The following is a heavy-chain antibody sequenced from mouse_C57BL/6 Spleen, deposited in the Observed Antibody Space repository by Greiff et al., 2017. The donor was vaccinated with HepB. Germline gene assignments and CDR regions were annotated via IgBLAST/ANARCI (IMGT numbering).Heavy chain of an antibody. D-gene: IGHD1-1*01. Sequence: QVQLQQPGAELVKPGASVKMSCKASGYTFTSYWITWVKQRPGQGLEWIGDIYPGSGSTNYNEKFKSKATLTVDTSSSTAYMQLSSLTAGDSAVYYCVYSYGSSYKYFDVWGTGTTFTVSS. CDR1: GYTFTSYW. V-gene: IGHV1-55*01. J-gene: IGHJ1*03. CDR2: IYPGSGST. CDR3: VYSYGSSYKYFDV.